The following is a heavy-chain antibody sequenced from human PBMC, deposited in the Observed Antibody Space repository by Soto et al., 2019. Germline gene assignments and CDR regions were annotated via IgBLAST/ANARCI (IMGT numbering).Heavy chain of an antibody. V-gene: IGHV3-49*03. CDR1: GFTFGDYA. Sequence: TGGSLRLSCTASGFTFGDYAMSWFRQAPGKGLEWVGFIRSKAYGGTTEYAASVKGRFTISRDDSKSIAYLQMNSLKTEDTAVYYCTRDRGRYYDSSGPTYYFDYWGQGTLVTVSS. D-gene: IGHD3-22*01. CDR2: IRSKAYGGTT. J-gene: IGHJ4*02. CDR3: TRDRGRYYDSSGPTYYFDY.